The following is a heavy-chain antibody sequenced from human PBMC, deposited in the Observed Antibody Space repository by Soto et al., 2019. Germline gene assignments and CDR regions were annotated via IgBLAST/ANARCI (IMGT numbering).Heavy chain of an antibody. V-gene: IGHV5-10-1*01. D-gene: IGHD4-17*01. J-gene: IGHJ4*02. Sequence: PSFQGHVTISADKSISTAYLQWSSLKASDTAVYYCARQDYGDSKIDYWGQGTLVTVSS. CDR3: ARQDYGDSKIDY.